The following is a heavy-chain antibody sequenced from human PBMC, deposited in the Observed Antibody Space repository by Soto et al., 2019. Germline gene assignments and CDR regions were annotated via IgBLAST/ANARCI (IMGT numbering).Heavy chain of an antibody. D-gene: IGHD3-10*01. CDR2: ISSSSSYI. J-gene: IGHJ3*02. CDR1: GFTFSSYS. V-gene: IGHV3-21*01. CDR3: ARLGKYYGSGSYYNAFDI. Sequence: GGSLRLSCAASGFTFSSYSMNWVRQAPGKGLEWVSSISSSSSYIYYADSVKGRFTISRDNAKNSLYLQMNSLRAEDTAVYYCARLGKYYGSGSYYNAFDIWGQGTMVTVSS.